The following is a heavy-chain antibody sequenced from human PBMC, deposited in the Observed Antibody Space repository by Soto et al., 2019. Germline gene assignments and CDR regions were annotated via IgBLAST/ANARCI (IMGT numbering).Heavy chain of an antibody. D-gene: IGHD3-3*01. CDR3: TRRSEWLRDNYYFDY. Sequence: GGSLRLSCTASGFTFGDYAMSWFRQAPGKGLEWVGFIRSKAYGGTTEYAASVKGRFTISRDDSKSIAYLQMNSLKTEDTAVYYCTRRSEWLRDNYYFDYWGQGTLVTVSS. V-gene: IGHV3-49*03. CDR1: GFTFGDYA. J-gene: IGHJ4*02. CDR2: IRSKAYGGTT.